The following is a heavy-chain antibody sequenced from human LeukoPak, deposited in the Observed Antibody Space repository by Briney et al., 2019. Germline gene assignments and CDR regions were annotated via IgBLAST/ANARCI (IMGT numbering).Heavy chain of an antibody. CDR2: IKDSGTT. CDR1: GGSISSETYS. J-gene: IGHJ4*02. Sequence: SETLSLTCAVSGGSISSETYSWSWIRQSPGTGLEWIGFIKDSGTTFYNPSLKSRVTISVDKSKNQFSLKLSSVTAADTAVYYCARGHFDFWSGSGFDYWGQGTLVTVSS. D-gene: IGHD3-3*01. CDR3: ARGHFDFWSGSGFDY. V-gene: IGHV4-30-2*06.